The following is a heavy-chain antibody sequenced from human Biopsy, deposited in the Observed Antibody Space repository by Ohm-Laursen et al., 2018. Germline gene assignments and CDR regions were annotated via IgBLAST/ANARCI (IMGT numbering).Heavy chain of an antibody. V-gene: IGHV1-69*06. CDR3: ATKLTGYFHH. CDR1: GGTFSKYG. CDR2: NIPILGTG. J-gene: IGHJ1*01. D-gene: IGHD3-9*01. Sequence: SVKVSCKAPGGTFSKYGVNWVRQAPGQGLEWLGGNIPILGTGKYAQKFQDRVTVAADTSTSTATMELRSLRSDDTAVYYCATKLTGYFHHWGQGTLVIVSS.